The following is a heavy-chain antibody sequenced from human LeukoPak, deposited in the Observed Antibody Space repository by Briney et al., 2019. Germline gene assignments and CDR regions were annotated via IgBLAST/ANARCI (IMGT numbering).Heavy chain of an antibody. CDR2: ISVINNANT. D-gene: IGHD2-21*02. J-gene: IGHJ3*02. V-gene: IGHV1-18*01. CDR3: SREFPFCGADCFSGVFDI. Sequence: GASVKVSCKASGYTFSSYGINWERQAPGQGLEWMGWISVINNANTRYAQNFQGRLTMTTDTSTTTAYMELRSLRSDDTAVYYCSREFPFCGADCFSGVFDIWGQGTMVTVS. CDR1: GYTFSSYG.